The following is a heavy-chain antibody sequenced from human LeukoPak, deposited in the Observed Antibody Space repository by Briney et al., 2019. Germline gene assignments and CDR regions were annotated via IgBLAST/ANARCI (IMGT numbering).Heavy chain of an antibody. CDR2: IYTSGST. V-gene: IGHV4-4*09. J-gene: IGHJ6*03. Sequence: PSETLSLTCTVAGGSISSYYWSWIRQPPGEGLEWIGYIYTSGSTNYNPSLKSRVTISVDTSKNQFSLKLSSVTAAGTAVYYCARVVATYYYYYMDVWGKGTTVTVSS. D-gene: IGHD5-12*01. CDR3: ARVVATYYYYYMDV. CDR1: GGSISSYY.